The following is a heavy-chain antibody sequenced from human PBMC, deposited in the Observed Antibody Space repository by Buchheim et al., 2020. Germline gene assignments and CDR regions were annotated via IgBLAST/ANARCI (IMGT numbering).Heavy chain of an antibody. D-gene: IGHD3-10*01. CDR2: IYDSARVH. V-gene: IGHV4-31*03. CDR1: GGPITSTDYY. Sequence: QVQLQESGPGLVKPSQTLSLTCSVSGGPITSTDYYWSWIRQRPGKGLEWIGYIYDSARVHEYNPSLKSRLSISLHTYNSVGYLSLTSVTAADTAVYYCVGSGSYYTAAVWGQGIL. CDR3: VGSGSYYTAAV. J-gene: IGHJ4*02.